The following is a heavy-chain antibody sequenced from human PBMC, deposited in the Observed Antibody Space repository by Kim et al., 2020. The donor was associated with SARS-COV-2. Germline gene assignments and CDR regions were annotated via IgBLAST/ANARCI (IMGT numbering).Heavy chain of an antibody. D-gene: IGHD3-10*01. V-gene: IGHV3-30-3*01. Sequence: GGSLRLSCAASGFTFSSYAMHWVRQAPGQGLECVADITDDGSNAYYADSVKGRFTISRDNSKNTLYLQMNSLRAEDTAIYYCGRAGVGYNAFEYWGQGTLVTVPS. CDR2: ITDDGSNA. CDR1: GFTFSSYA. J-gene: IGHJ4*02. CDR3: GRAGVGYNAFEY.